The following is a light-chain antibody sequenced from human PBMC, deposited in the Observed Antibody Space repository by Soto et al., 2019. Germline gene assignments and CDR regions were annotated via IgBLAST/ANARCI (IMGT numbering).Light chain of an antibody. J-gene: IGKJ5*01. CDR2: GAS. CDR3: QQYGSSPPSST. V-gene: IGKV3-20*01. CDR1: QSISSN. Sequence: IVMRKSPAPLSFSPDGIATHSSGAIQSISSNLAWYQQKPGQAPRLLIYGASNRATDIPDRFSGRGSGTDFTLTISRLEPEDFAVYYCQQYGSSPPSSTFGQGTRLETK.